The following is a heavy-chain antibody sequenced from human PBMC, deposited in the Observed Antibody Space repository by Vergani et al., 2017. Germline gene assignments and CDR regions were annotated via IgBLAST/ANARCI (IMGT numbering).Heavy chain of an antibody. D-gene: IGHD4-17*01. CDR3: ATPQTVTTGGMEV. V-gene: IGHV1-69-2*01. Sequence: EVQLVQSGAEVKKPGATMKISCKVSGYTFADHYMHWVKQAPGKGLEWIGLVDPEDGETIYAEKFKGRVTIAADTSTDTAHLELSSLRSEETAVYYCATPQTVTTGGMEVWGQGTTVIVSS. J-gene: IGHJ6*02. CDR1: GYTFADHY. CDR2: VDPEDGET.